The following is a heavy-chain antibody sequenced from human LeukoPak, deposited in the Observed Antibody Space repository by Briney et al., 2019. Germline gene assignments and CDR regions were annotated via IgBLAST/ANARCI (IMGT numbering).Heavy chain of an antibody. D-gene: IGHD3-10*01. Sequence: GGSLRLSCAASGFTFSDYAMNWVRQAPGKGLEWVSAIIKSGTHIYYADSVKGRFTISRDNANNSLYLHMTGLRAEDTAVYYCAKSGSSSPPRDPFHIWGQGTLVTVSS. J-gene: IGHJ3*02. CDR2: IIKSGTHI. CDR3: AKSGSSSPPRDPFHI. V-gene: IGHV3-21*01. CDR1: GFTFSDYA.